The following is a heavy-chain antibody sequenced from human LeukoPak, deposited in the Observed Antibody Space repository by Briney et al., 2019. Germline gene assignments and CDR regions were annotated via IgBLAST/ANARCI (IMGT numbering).Heavy chain of an antibody. CDR3: ARAFYGGWFDP. D-gene: IGHD4-17*01. V-gene: IGHV4-34*01. CDR2: INHSGST. Sequence: SETLSLTCAVYGGSFSGYYWSWIRQPPGKGLEWIGEINHSGSTNYNPSLKSRVTISVDTSKNQFSLKLSSVTAADTAVYYCARAFYGGWFDPWGQGTLVTVSS. J-gene: IGHJ5*02. CDR1: GGSFSGYY.